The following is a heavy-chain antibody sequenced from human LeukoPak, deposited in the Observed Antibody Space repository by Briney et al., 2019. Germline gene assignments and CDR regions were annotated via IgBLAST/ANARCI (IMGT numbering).Heavy chain of an antibody. V-gene: IGHV3-74*01. J-gene: IGHJ4*02. CDR1: GFTFSNYW. Sequence: GGSLRLSCAVSGFTFSNYWMHWVRQAPGKGLVWVSRINGDGSDITYADPVKGRFTMSRDNPKNTLYLQMTRLRAEDTAVYYCARGPRNYGGRLDYWGQGTLVTVSS. CDR3: ARGPRNYGGRLDY. CDR2: INGDGSDI. D-gene: IGHD4-23*01.